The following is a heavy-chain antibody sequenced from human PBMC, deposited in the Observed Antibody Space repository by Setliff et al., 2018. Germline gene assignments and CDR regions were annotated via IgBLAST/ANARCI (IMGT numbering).Heavy chain of an antibody. CDR1: GDFISSGSYY. J-gene: IGHJ3*02. V-gene: IGHV4-61*09. CDR3: ARDPGYPSGVAGGFDT. Sequence: SETLSLTCSLSGDFISSGSYYWSWIRQTAGNGLEWIGHVSSRGNTNYNPSLKSRVTISIDTSSKHFSLILTSVTAADTAVRYCARDPGYPSGVAGGFDTWGQGTTVTVSS. CDR2: VSSRGNT. D-gene: IGHD2-2*03.